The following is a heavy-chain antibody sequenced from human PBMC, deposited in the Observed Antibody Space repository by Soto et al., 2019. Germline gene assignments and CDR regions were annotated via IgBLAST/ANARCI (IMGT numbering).Heavy chain of an antibody. CDR2: INHSGST. CDR3: AKGPGPYGDYYFDY. CDR1: GGSFSGYY. Sequence: SETLSLTCAVYGGSFSGYYWSWIRQPPGKGLEWIGEINHSGSTNYNPSLKSRVTISVDTSKNQFSLKLSSVTAADTAVYYCAKGPGPYGDYYFDYWGQGTLVTVSS. D-gene: IGHD4-17*01. V-gene: IGHV4-34*01. J-gene: IGHJ4*02.